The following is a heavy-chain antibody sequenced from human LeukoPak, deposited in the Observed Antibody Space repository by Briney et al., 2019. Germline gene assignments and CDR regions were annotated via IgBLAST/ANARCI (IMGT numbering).Heavy chain of an antibody. Sequence: GRSLRLSCAASGVTFSSYGMHWVRQAPGKGLEWVAVISYDGSNKYYADSVKGRFTISRDNSKNTLYLQMNSLRAEDTAVYYCAKDTAYYDFWSGYYLYWGQGTLFTVSS. V-gene: IGHV3-30*18. CDR1: GVTFSSYG. CDR3: AKDTAYYDFWSGYYLY. J-gene: IGHJ4*02. CDR2: ISYDGSNK. D-gene: IGHD3-3*01.